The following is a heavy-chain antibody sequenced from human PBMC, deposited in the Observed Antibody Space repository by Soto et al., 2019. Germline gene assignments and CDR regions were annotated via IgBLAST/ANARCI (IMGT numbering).Heavy chain of an antibody. V-gene: IGHV4-34*01. CDR2: IGQTGRT. J-gene: IGHJ6*02. CDR3: ARGVGSGRDYGLDV. CDR1: GESFSDYF. Sequence: QVQLQQWGAGLLKPSETLSLTCAVSGESFSDYFWSWIRQPPGKGLGWIGEIGQTGRTNYNPSLKSRVIMLVDTSKNQFSLNLSSVTAADTAMYYCARGVGSGRDYGLDVWGQGTTVTVS. D-gene: IGHD3-10*01.